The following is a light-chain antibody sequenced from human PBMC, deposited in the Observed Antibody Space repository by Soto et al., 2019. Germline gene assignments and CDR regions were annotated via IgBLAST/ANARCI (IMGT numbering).Light chain of an antibody. CDR2: YNS. Sequence: YELTQPPSVSVAPGKTARITCGGNDIGSKDVHWYQQKPGQAPMLVIYYNSDRPSGIPERLSGSNSGNTATLTISRVEVGDEADYYCQVWDSSSVHWVFGGGTKLTVL. CDR1: DIGSKD. J-gene: IGLJ3*02. V-gene: IGLV3-21*04. CDR3: QVWDSSSVHWV.